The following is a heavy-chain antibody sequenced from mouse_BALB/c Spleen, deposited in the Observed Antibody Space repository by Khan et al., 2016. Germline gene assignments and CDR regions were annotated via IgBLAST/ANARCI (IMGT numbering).Heavy chain of an antibody. CDR2: INPSNGGT. CDR1: GYTFTSYY. D-gene: IGHD1-2*01. J-gene: IGHJ2*01. V-gene: IGHV1S81*02. CDR3: TRRTHYYGYYFGY. Sequence: QVQLQQSGAELVKPGASVKLSCKASGYTFTSYYMYWVKQRPGQGLEWIGEINPSNGGTNFNEKFKSKATLTVDKSSSTAYMQLSSLTSEDSAVYYCTRRTHYYGYYFGYWGQGTTLTVAS.